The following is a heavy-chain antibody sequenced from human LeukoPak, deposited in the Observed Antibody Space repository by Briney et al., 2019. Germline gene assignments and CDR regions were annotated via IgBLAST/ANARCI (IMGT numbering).Heavy chain of an antibody. V-gene: IGHV1-18*01. CDR3: ARDLTVVTPDAFDI. CDR2: ISAYNGNT. D-gene: IGHD4-23*01. Sequence: GESLKISCKASGYTFTSYGISWVRQAPGQGLEWMGWISAYNGNTNYAQKLQGRVTMTTDTSTNTAFMELRSLRSDDTAVYYCARDLTVVTPDAFDIWGQGTMVTVSS. CDR1: GYTFTSYG. J-gene: IGHJ3*02.